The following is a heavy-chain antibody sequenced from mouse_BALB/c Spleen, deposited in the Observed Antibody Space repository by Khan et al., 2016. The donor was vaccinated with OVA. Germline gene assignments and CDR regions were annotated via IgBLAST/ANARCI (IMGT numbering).Heavy chain of an antibody. D-gene: IGHD1-1*02. V-gene: IGHV9-3-1*01. CDR2: INTYTGEP. CDR1: GYPFTNYG. Sequence: QIQLVQSGPELKKPGETVKISCKASGYPFTNYGMNWVKQAPGKGLKWMGWINTYTGEPTYADDFKGRFAFSLETSASTAYLQIDNLKNEDTASYFCASCGYWYFDVWGAGTTVTVSS. J-gene: IGHJ1*01. CDR3: ASCGYWYFDV.